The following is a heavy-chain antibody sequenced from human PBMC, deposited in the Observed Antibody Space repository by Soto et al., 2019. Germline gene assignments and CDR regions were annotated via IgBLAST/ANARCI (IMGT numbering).Heavy chain of an antibody. CDR2: INGDGSIT. CDR3: VRGGNYVWGSYQD. CDR1: GFTFRNYW. J-gene: IGHJ4*02. Sequence: EVQLVESGGGLGQPGGSLGLSCAASGFTFRNYWMYWVRQAPGKGLVWVSHINGDGSITAYADSVRGRFTISRDDAKNTLFLQMNSLRPEDTAVYYCVRGGNYVWGSYQDWGQGTLVTGSS. D-gene: IGHD3-16*02. V-gene: IGHV3-74*01.